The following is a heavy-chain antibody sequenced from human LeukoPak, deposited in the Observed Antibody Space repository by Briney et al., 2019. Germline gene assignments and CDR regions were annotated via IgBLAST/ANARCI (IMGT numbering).Heavy chain of an antibody. D-gene: IGHD3-16*01. CDR2: IRYDGSNE. Sequence: PGGSLRLSCAASGFTFSGYGMHWVRQAPGKGLEWVAFIRYDGSNEYYADSVKGRFTISRDDSKYTLHLQMNSLRPEGTSVYYCGRDFGATLVTAGPDYWGQGTLVTVSS. CDR3: GRDFGATLVTAGPDY. V-gene: IGHV3-30*02. J-gene: IGHJ4*02. CDR1: GFTFSGYG.